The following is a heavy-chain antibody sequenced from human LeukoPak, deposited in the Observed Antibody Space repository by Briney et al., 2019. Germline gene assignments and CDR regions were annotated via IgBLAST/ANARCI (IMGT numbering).Heavy chain of an antibody. V-gene: IGHV3-9*01. D-gene: IGHD1-14*01. CDR3: AKGSMKTKQFDY. CDR1: GFTFDDYA. CDR2: ISWNSGSI. J-gene: IGHJ4*02. Sequence: GRSLRLSCAASGFTFDDYAMPWVRQAPGKGQEWVSGISWNSGSIGYADSVKGRFTISRDNAKNSLYLQMNSLRAEDTALYYCAKGSMKTKQFDYWGQGTLVTVSS.